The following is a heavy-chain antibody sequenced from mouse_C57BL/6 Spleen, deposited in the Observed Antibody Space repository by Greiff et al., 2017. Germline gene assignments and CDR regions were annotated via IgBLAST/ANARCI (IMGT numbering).Heavy chain of an antibody. CDR3: ADSAYDYGSRGWYFDV. V-gene: IGHV1-54*01. CDR2: INPGSGGT. CDR1: GYAFTNYL. Sequence: VQLQQSGAELVRPGTSVKVSCKASGYAFTNYLIAWVQQRPGQGLEWIGVINPGSGGTNYHEQFKGKATLTADKSSSTAYMQLSSLTSEDSAGYVCADSAYDYGSRGWYFDVWGTGTTVTVSS. J-gene: IGHJ1*03. D-gene: IGHD1-1*01.